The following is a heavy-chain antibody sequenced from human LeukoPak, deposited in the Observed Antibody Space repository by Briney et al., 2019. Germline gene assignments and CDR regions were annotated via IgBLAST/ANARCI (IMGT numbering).Heavy chain of an antibody. Sequence: GGSLRLSCAASGFTFSSYSMNWVRQAPGKGLEWVSSISSSSSYIYYADSVKGRFTISRDNAKNSLYLQMNSLRAEDTAVYYCARTSSSDWGEPSYFDYWGQGTLVTVSS. V-gene: IGHV3-21*01. D-gene: IGHD6-19*01. J-gene: IGHJ4*02. CDR3: ARTSSSDWGEPSYFDY. CDR1: GFTFSSYS. CDR2: ISSSSSYI.